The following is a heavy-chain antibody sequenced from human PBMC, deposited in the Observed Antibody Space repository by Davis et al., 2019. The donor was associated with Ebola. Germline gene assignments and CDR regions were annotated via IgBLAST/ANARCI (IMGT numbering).Heavy chain of an antibody. J-gene: IGHJ4*02. Sequence: PGGSLRLSCAASGFTFSSYSMNWVRQALGKGLEWVSSISSSSSYIYYADSVKGRFTISRDNSKNTLYLQMGSLRAEDMAVYYCARGRRGIAARPGHFDYWGQGTLVTVSS. CDR2: ISSSSSYI. CDR1: GFTFSSYS. V-gene: IGHV3-21*01. D-gene: IGHD6-6*01. CDR3: ARGRRGIAARPGHFDY.